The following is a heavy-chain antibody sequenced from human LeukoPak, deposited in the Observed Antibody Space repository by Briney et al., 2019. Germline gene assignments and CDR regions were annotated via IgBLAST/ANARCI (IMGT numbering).Heavy chain of an antibody. J-gene: IGHJ4*02. D-gene: IGHD3-22*01. CDR3: ARDLTGPYDH. V-gene: IGHV3-74*01. Sequence: GESLRLSCAASGFSVSGFWMHWVRRAPGKELVWVARINVEGDYIDYAESVRGRFTISRDSAKNTLYLQMNSVRAEDTAVYSCARDLTGPYDHWGQGTLVTVSS. CDR2: INVEGDYI. CDR1: GFSVSGFW.